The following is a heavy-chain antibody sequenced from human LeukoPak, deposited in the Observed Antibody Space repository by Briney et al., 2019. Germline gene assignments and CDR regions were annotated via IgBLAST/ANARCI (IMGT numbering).Heavy chain of an antibody. D-gene: IGHD2-2*02. J-gene: IGHJ5*02. Sequence: SETLSLTCTVSGGSISSSSYYWGWIRQPPGKGLEWIGSIYYSGSTYYNPSLKSRVTISVDTSKNQFSLKLSSVTAADTAVYYCASSTGVVVPAAIPGWFDPWGQGTLVTVSS. CDR2: IYYSGST. CDR3: ASSTGVVVPAAIPGWFDP. V-gene: IGHV4-39*01. CDR1: GGSISSSSYY.